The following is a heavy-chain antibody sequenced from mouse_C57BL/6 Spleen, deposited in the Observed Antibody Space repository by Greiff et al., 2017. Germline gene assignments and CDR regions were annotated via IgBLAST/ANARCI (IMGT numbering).Heavy chain of an antibody. J-gene: IGHJ4*01. Sequence: EVKLMESGGGLVKPGGSLKLSCAASGSTFSSYAMSWVRQTPEKRLEWVATISDGGSYTYYPDNVKGRFTISRDNAKNNLYLQMSHLKSEDTAMYYCARDTQSSTVVATDYYAMDYWGQGTSVTVSS. CDR3: ARDTQSSTVVATDYYAMDY. CDR1: GSTFSSYA. V-gene: IGHV5-4*01. CDR2: ISDGGSYT. D-gene: IGHD1-1*01.